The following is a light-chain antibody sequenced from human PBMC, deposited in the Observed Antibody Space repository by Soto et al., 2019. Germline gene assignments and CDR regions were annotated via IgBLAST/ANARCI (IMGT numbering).Light chain of an antibody. Sequence: EILMTQSPDTLSVSPGESATLSCRASQRVYSNLAWYQQRPGQAPRLLIYGASTRATGIPARFSGSGSGTEFTLTISSLQSEDCSIYYCQQYHTWPITFGGGTKVDIK. CDR1: QRVYSN. CDR2: GAS. J-gene: IGKJ4*01. CDR3: QQYHTWPIT. V-gene: IGKV3-15*01.